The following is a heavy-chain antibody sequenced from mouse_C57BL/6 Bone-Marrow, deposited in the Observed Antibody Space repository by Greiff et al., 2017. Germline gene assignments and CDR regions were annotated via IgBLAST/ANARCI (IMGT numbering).Heavy chain of an antibody. J-gene: IGHJ2*01. D-gene: IGHD1-1*01. V-gene: IGHV1-64*01. CDR1: GYTFTSYW. CDR3: ARKGRYYYGSSSFFEY. Sequence: QVQLQQSGAELVKPGASVKLSCKASGYTFTSYWMHWVKQRPGQGLEWIGMIHPNSGSTNYNEKFKSKATLTVDKSSSTAYVQLSSLTSEDSAVYYCARKGRYYYGSSSFFEYWGQGTTLTVSS. CDR2: IHPNSGST.